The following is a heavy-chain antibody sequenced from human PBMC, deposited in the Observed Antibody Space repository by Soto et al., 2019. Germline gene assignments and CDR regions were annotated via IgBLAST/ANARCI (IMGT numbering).Heavy chain of an antibody. CDR1: GYTFSSYF. V-gene: IGHV1-18*01. Sequence: QVQLVQSGAEVKKPGASVKVSCKASGYTFSSYFISWVRQAPGQGLEWMGWISAYNGNTNYAQNLQGRVTMTTDTATSTAYMELRSLRSDDAAGYCCARDLPPLDYWGQGTLVTVSS. CDR2: ISAYNGNT. J-gene: IGHJ4*02. CDR3: ARDLPPLDY.